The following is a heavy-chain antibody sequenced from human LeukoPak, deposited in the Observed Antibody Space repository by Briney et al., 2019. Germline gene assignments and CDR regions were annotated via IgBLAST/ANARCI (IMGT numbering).Heavy chain of an antibody. Sequence: GGSLRLSCAVSGFIVTTNYMAWVRQAPGRGLEWVSVIYSDGNTYYAGSVKGRFTISRDNSKNTVYLQMNSLRVDDTAVYYCAIHTWDYWGQGTLVTVSS. CDR2: IYSDGNT. CDR3: AIHTWDY. CDR1: GFIVTTNY. J-gene: IGHJ4*02. V-gene: IGHV3-66*04.